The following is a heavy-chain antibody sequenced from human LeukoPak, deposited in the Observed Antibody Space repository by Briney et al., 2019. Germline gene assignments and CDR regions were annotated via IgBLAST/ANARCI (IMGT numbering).Heavy chain of an antibody. CDR2: IYYSGST. CDR1: GGSISSSSYY. V-gene: IGHV4-39*01. J-gene: IGHJ3*02. D-gene: IGHD3-22*01. CDR3: ASRYYYDSSGYYDFSAFDI. Sequence: MASETLSLTCTVSGGSISSSSYYWGWIRQPPGKGLEWIGSIYYSGSTYYNPSLKSRVTISVDTSKNQFSLKLSSVTAADTAVYYCASRYYYDSSGYYDFSAFDIWGQGTMVTVSS.